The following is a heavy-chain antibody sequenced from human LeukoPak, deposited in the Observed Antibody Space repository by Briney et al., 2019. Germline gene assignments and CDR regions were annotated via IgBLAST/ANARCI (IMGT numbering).Heavy chain of an antibody. V-gene: IGHV3-30-3*01. CDR2: ISYDGSNK. CDR3: AREVSGDGGYFDY. J-gene: IGHJ4*02. D-gene: IGHD2/OR15-2a*01. CDR1: GFTFSSYV. Sequence: GGSLRLSCAASGFTFSSYVMHWVRQAPGKGLEWVAVISYDGSNKYYADSVKGRFTISRDNSKNTLYLQMNSLRAEDTAVYYCAREVSGDGGYFDYWGQGTLVTVSS.